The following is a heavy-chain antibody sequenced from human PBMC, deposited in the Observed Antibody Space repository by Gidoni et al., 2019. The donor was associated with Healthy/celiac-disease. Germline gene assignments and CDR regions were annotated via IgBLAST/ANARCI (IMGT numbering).Heavy chain of an antibody. D-gene: IGHD4-17*01. CDR1: GFPFSNYY. CDR2: ISSSSSYT. V-gene: IGHV3-11*05. CDR3: ARHDYGADVFDY. Sequence: QVQLVESGGGLVKPGGSLSLSGAALGFPFSNYYMTWIRQAPGKGLEWVSYISSSSSYTNYADSVKSRFTISRDNAKNSLYLQMNSLRAEDTAVYYCARHDYGADVFDYWGQGTLVTVSS. J-gene: IGHJ4*02.